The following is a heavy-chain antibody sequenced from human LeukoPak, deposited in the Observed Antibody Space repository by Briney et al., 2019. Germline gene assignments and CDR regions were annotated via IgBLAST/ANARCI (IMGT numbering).Heavy chain of an antibody. V-gene: IGHV1-69*05. CDR3: ARDRRGRGYSYGFGNWFDP. J-gene: IGHJ5*02. D-gene: IGHD5-18*01. CDR1: GGTFSSYA. CDR2: IIPIFGTA. Sequence: GASVKVSCKASGGTFSSYAISWVRQAPGQGLEWMGRIIPIFGTANYAQKFQGRVTITTDESTSTAYMELSSLRSGDTAVYYCARDRRGRGYSYGFGNWFDPWGQGTLVTVSS.